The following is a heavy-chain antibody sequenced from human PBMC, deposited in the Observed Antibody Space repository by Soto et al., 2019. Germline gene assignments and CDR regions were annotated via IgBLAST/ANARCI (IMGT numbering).Heavy chain of an antibody. V-gene: IGHV1-24*01. CDR3: ATQIWPVYGSGSYWISGY. CDR1: GYTLTELS. CDR2: FDPEDGET. J-gene: IGHJ4*02. Sequence: ASVKVSFKVSGYTLTELSMHWVRQAPGKGLEWMGGFDPEDGETIYAQKFQGRVTMTEDTSTDTAYMELSSLRSEDTAVYYCATQIWPVYGSGSYWISGYWGQGTLVTVSS. D-gene: IGHD3-10*01.